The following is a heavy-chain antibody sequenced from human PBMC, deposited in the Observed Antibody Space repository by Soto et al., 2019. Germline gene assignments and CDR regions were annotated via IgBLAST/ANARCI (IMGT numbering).Heavy chain of an antibody. Sequence: QVQLVESGGGVVQPGRSLRLSCAASGFTFSSYGMHWVRQAPGKGLEWVAVISYDGSNKYYADSVKGRFTISRDNSKNTLYLQMNSLRAEDTAVYYCAKVPLGYPRVNWYFDLWGRGTLVTVSS. V-gene: IGHV3-30*18. CDR3: AKVPLGYPRVNWYFDL. J-gene: IGHJ2*01. CDR2: ISYDGSNK. D-gene: IGHD1-1*01. CDR1: GFTFSSYG.